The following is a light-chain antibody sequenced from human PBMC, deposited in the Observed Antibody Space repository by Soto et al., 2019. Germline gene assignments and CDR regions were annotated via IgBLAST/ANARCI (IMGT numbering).Light chain of an antibody. Sequence: ENVLTQSPGTLSLSPGERATLSCRASQSVSSNYLAWYQQKPGQAPRLLIYDASNRATGIPDRFSGSGSGTDFTLTISRLEPEDFAVYYCQQYDSPTWTFGQGTKVDI. CDR1: QSVSSNY. J-gene: IGKJ1*01. V-gene: IGKV3-20*01. CDR3: QQYDSPTWT. CDR2: DAS.